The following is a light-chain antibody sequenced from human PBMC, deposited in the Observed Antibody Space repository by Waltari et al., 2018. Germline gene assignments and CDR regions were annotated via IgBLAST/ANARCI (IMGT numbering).Light chain of an antibody. J-gene: IGKJ4*01. CDR3: QQFSSYRLT. CDR1: QGINSA. V-gene: IGKV1-13*02. CDR2: DAS. Sequence: AIQLTQSPSSLSASVGDRVTITCRASQGINSALAWYQQKPGQPPKLLVYDASSLESGVPSRLSGSGSGTDFTLTISSLQPEDVATYYCQQFSSYRLTFGGGSKVDFK.